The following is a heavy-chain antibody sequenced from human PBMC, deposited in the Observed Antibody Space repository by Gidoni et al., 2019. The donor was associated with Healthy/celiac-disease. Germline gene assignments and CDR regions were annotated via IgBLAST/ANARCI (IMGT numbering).Heavy chain of an antibody. CDR2: ISWNSGSI. J-gene: IGHJ4*02. D-gene: IGHD6-19*01. CDR3: AKGPDKYSSGWELFDY. V-gene: IGHV3-9*01. CDR1: GFTCDDYA. Sequence: EVQLVESGGGLVQPGRSLRLSCAASGFTCDDYAMHWVRQAPGKGLEWVSGISWNSGSIGYADSVKGRFTISRDNAKNSLYLQMNSLRAEDTALYYCAKGPDKYSSGWELFDYWGQGTLVTVSS.